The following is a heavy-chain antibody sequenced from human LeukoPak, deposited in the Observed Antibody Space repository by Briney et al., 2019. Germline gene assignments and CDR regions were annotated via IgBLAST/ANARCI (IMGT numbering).Heavy chain of an antibody. D-gene: IGHD3-10*01. CDR1: GFTFSSYS. V-gene: IGHV3-21*01. J-gene: IGHJ4*02. CDR3: ARGEYGSGSYHIDY. CDR2: ISSSSSYI. Sequence: GGSLRLSCAASGFTFSSYSMNWVRQAPGKGLEWGSSISSSSSYIYYADSVKGRFTISRDNAKNSLYLQMNSLRAEDTAVYYCARGEYGSGSYHIDYWGQGTLVTVSS.